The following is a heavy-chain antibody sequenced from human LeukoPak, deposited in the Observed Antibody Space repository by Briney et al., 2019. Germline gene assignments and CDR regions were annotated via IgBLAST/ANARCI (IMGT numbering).Heavy chain of an antibody. Sequence: AETLSLTCAVYGGSFSGYYWSWIRQPPGKGLEWIGEINHSGSTNYNPSLKSRVTISVDTSKNQSSLKLSSVTAADTAVYYCARGLGYDLYYYYSGMDVWGQGTTVTVSS. CDR3: ARGLGYDLYYYYSGMDV. V-gene: IGHV4-34*01. D-gene: IGHD3-16*01. J-gene: IGHJ6*02. CDR1: GGSFSGYY. CDR2: INHSGST.